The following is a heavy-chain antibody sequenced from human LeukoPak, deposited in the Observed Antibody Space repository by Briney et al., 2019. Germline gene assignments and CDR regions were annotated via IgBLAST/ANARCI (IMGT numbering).Heavy chain of an antibody. D-gene: IGHD3-22*01. CDR1: GFTLSSYE. Sequence: PGGSLRLSCIVSGFTLSSYEMSWIRQAPGKGLEWVASIEYSGGSAYYADSVKGRFTISRDNAKNSLYLQMNSLRAEDTAVYYCARDRYGIVVVTPKGIDYWGQGTLVTVSS. J-gene: IGHJ4*02. V-gene: IGHV3-48*03. CDR3: ARDRYGIVVVTPKGIDY. CDR2: IEYSGGSA.